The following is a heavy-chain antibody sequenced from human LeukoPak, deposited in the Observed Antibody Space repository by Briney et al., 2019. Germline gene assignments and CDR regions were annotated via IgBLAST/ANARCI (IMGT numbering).Heavy chain of an antibody. CDR3: ARARSGVGAFDI. D-gene: IGHD3-10*01. V-gene: IGHV1-69*13. Sequence: ASVKVSCKASGGTFSSYAISWVRQAPGQGLEWMGGIIPIFGTANYAQKLQGRVTITADESTSTAYMELSSLRSEDTAVYYCARARSGVGAFDIWGQGTMVTVSS. CDR2: IIPIFGTA. CDR1: GGTFSSYA. J-gene: IGHJ3*02.